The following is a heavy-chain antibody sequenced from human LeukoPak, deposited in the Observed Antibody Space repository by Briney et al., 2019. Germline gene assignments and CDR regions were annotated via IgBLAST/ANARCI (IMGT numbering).Heavy chain of an antibody. CDR3: ANLVVPAAFDAFDI. CDR2: ISSSSSYI. J-gene: IGHJ3*02. D-gene: IGHD2-2*01. V-gene: IGHV3-21*04. CDR1: GFTFKTYT. Sequence: GGSLRLSCAASGFTFKTYTMHWVRQAPGMGLEWVSSISSSSSYIFYADSVKGRFTISRDNAKNTLYLQMNSLRAEDTAVYYCANLVVPAAFDAFDIWGQGTMVTVSS.